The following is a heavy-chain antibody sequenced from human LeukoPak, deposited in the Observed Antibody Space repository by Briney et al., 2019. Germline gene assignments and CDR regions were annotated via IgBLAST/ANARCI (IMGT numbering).Heavy chain of an antibody. Sequence: GGSLRLSCTTSGFTFSNSDMNWVRQAPGKGLEWVSSITTTSSYIYYADSVRGRFTISRDNAKNSLYLHMDSLRAEDTAVYYCARSGCPGGSCYLRYSWLDLWGRGTLVTVSS. CDR1: GFTFSNSD. CDR3: ARSGCPGGSCYLRYSWLDL. V-gene: IGHV3-21*01. J-gene: IGHJ5*02. CDR2: ITTTSSYI. D-gene: IGHD2-15*01.